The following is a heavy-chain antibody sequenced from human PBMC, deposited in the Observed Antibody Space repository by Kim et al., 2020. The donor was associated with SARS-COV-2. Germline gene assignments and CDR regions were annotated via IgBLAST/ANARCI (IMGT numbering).Heavy chain of an antibody. J-gene: IGHJ4*02. CDR3: ARDLHDILTGYNAFDY. Sequence: ASVKVSCKASGYTFTSYAMNWVRQAPGQGLEWMGWINTNTGNPTYAQGFTGRFVFSLDTSVSTAYLQISSLKAEDTAVYYCARDLHDILTGYNAFDYWGQGTLVTVSS. CDR2: INTNTGNP. V-gene: IGHV7-4-1*02. D-gene: IGHD3-9*01. CDR1: GYTFTSYA.